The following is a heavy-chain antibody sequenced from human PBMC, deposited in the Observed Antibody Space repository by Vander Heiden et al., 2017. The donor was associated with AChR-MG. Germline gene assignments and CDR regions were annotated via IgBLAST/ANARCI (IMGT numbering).Heavy chain of an antibody. CDR3: ARVSRLYYYAMDV. D-gene: IGHD6-13*01. J-gene: IGHJ6*02. CDR1: GFTVNRNY. V-gene: IGHV3-53*02. Sequence: EVQLVETGGDLIQPGGSLRLSCAASGFTVNRNYMSWVRQAPGKGLEWVSVIHSGGSTYYADSVRGRFTISRDNSKNTLYLHMNSLRAEDTAVYFCARVSRLYYYAMDVWGQGTTVTVSS. CDR2: IHSGGST.